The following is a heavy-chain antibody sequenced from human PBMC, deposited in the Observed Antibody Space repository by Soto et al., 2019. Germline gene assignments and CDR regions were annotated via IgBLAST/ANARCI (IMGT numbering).Heavy chain of an antibody. J-gene: IGHJ4*02. CDR1: GYTFTSYA. V-gene: IGHV1-3*01. D-gene: IGHD3-3*01. CDR2: INAGNGNT. CDR3: ARKPLFGVVTIFEY. Sequence: ASVKVSCKASGYTFTSYAMHWVRQAPGQRLEWMGWINAGNGNTKYSQKFQGRVTITRDTSASTAYMELSSLRSEDTAVYYCARKPLFGVVTIFEYWCQGTLVTVSS.